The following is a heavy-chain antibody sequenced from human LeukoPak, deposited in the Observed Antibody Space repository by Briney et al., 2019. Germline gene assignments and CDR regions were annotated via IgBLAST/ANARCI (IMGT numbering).Heavy chain of an antibody. CDR1: GFTFSSYA. J-gene: IGHJ6*03. V-gene: IGHV3-66*01. CDR3: ARGDCSSTSCYTHYYYYYMDV. CDR2: IYSGGST. D-gene: IGHD2-2*02. Sequence: GGSLRLSCAASGFTFSSYAMSWVRQAPGKGLEWVSVIYSGGSTYYADSVKGRFTISRDNSKNTLYLQMNSLRAEDTAVYYCARGDCSSTSCYTHYYYYYMDVWGKGTTVTVSS.